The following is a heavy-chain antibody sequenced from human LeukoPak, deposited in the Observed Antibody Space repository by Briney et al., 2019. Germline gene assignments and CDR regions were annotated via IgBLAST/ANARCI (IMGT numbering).Heavy chain of an antibody. D-gene: IGHD3-16*02. CDR1: GGSISSSSYY. Sequence: PSETLSLTCTVSGGSISSSSYYWGWIRQPPGKGLEWIGSIYHSGSTYYNPSLKSRVTISIDTSKNQFSLNLSSVTAADTAVYYCARSPSLVNFDSWGQGTLVTVSS. CDR2: IYHSGST. V-gene: IGHV4-39*07. CDR3: ARSPSLVNFDS. J-gene: IGHJ4*02.